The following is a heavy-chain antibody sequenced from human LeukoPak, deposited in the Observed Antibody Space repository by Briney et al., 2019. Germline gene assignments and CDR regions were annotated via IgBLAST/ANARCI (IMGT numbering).Heavy chain of an antibody. CDR3: ARQFNSFDY. Sequence: PSETLSLTCSVSGVSTSAYYWTWIRQPPGRGLEWIGYVYYSGDTKYNPSLKSRVTISIDTSKNQFSLKLSSVTAADTAVCYCARQFNSFDYWGQGALVTVSP. V-gene: IGHV4-59*08. J-gene: IGHJ4*02. D-gene: IGHD5-24*01. CDR1: GVSTSAYY. CDR2: VYYSGDT.